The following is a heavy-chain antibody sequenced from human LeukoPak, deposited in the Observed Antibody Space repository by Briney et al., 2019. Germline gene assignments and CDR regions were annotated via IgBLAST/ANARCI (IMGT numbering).Heavy chain of an antibody. Sequence: PSETLSLTCTVSGGSISSSSYYWGWIRQPPGEGLEWIGSIYYSGSTYYNPSLKSRVTISVDTSKNQFSLKLSSVTAANTAVYYCAISPIRRYYYGMDVWGQGTTVTVSS. J-gene: IGHJ6*02. V-gene: IGHV4-39*01. CDR2: IYYSGST. CDR1: GGSISSSSYY. CDR3: AISPIRRYYYGMDV. D-gene: IGHD3-16*01.